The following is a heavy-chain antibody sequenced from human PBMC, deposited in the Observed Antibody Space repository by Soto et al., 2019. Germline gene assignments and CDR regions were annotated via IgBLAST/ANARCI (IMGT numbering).Heavy chain of an antibody. Sequence: PVGSLRLSCAAAGFTCSSYAMSWVRQAPGKGLEWVSAISGSGGSTYYADSVKGRFTISRDNSKNTLYLQMNSLRAEDTAVYYCARSNDYGDYGWFDPWGQGTLVTVSS. CDR3: ARSNDYGDYGWFDP. CDR1: GFTCSSYA. D-gene: IGHD4-17*01. J-gene: IGHJ5*02. CDR2: ISGSGGST. V-gene: IGHV3-23*01.